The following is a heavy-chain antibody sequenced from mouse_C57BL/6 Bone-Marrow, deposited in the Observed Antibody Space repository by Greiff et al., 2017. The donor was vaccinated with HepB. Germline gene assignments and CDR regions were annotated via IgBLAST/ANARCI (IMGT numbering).Heavy chain of an antibody. CDR3: ARDYGPSYWYFDV. Sequence: EVHLVESGPGLVKPSQSLSLTCSVTGYSITSGYYWNWIRQFPGNKLEWMGYISYDGSNNYNPSLKNRISITRDTSKNQFFLKLNSVTTEDTATYYCARDYGPSYWYFDVWGTGTTVTVSS. CDR1: GYSITSGYY. D-gene: IGHD1-2*01. V-gene: IGHV3-6*01. CDR2: ISYDGSN. J-gene: IGHJ1*03.